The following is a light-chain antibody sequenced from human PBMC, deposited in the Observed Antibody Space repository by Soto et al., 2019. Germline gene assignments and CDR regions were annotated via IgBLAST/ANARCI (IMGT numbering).Light chain of an antibody. J-gene: IGKJ4*01. V-gene: IGKV1-39*01. CDR3: QQSYSTLLT. CDR2: AAS. Sequence: DIQMTQSPSSLSASVGDSVTITCRASQSISSYLNWYQQKPGKAPKLLIYAASSLQSGVPSRFSGSGSGTDFTLTISSLQPEDFATYYCQQSYSTLLTFGGGTKVDIK. CDR1: QSISSY.